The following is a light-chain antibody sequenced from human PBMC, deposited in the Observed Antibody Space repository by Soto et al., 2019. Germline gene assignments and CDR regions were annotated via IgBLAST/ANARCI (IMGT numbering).Light chain of an antibody. J-gene: IGKJ3*01. CDR3: QQRSNWPLT. CDR2: DAS. V-gene: IGKV3-11*01. CDR1: QSVSSY. Sequence: EIVLTQSPATLSLSPEERATLSCRASQSVSSYLAWYQQKPGQAPRLLIYDASNRATGIPARFSGSGSGTDFTLTISSLETEDFAGYYCQQRSNWPLTFGPGTKVDIK.